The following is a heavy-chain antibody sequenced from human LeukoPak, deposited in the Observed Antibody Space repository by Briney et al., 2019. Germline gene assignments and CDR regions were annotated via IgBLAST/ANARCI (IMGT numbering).Heavy chain of an antibody. D-gene: IGHD4-17*01. Sequence: PGGSLRLSCAASGFTFSSYWMHWVRQAPGKGLVWVSRINSDGSSTSYAASVKGRFTISRDNAKNTLYLQMNSLRAEDTTVYYCAIIYGDDGFDYWGQETLVTVSS. J-gene: IGHJ4*02. CDR1: GFTFSSYW. CDR3: AIIYGDDGFDY. CDR2: INSDGSST. V-gene: IGHV3-74*01.